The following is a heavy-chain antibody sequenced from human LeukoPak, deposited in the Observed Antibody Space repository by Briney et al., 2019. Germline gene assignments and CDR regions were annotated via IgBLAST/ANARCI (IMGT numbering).Heavy chain of an antibody. V-gene: IGHV1-69*05. D-gene: IGHD2-15*01. Sequence: ASVKVSCKASGGTFSSYAISWVRQAPGQGLEWMGRIIPIFGTANYAQKFQGRVTITTDESTSTAYMELSSLRSKDTAVYYCASTVVAATRGFDYWGQGTLVTVSS. CDR2: IIPIFGTA. CDR3: ASTVVAATRGFDY. CDR1: GGTFSSYA. J-gene: IGHJ4*02.